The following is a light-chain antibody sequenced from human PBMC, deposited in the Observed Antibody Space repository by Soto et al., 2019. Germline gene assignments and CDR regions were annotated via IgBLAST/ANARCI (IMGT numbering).Light chain of an antibody. Sequence: DIQMTQSPSPLSASVGDRVTISCRASQSISSWLAWYQQKPGKAPKLLIYKASSLASGVPSRFSGSGSGTEFTLTISSLQPDDFATYYCQQYNSYSITFGQGTRLEIK. V-gene: IGKV1-5*03. J-gene: IGKJ5*01. CDR3: QQYNSYSIT. CDR1: QSISSW. CDR2: KAS.